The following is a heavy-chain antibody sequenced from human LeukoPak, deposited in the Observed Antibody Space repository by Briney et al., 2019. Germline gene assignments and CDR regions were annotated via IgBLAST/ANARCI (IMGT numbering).Heavy chain of an antibody. Sequence: SETLSLTCTLSGGSISSGSYYWSWIRQPPGKGLEWIGYIYYTGSTKSNPSLKSRVTISVDTSKGQFSLNLTSVTAADTAVYYCARHYYDSSGYFYQDYWGQGTLVTVSS. D-gene: IGHD3-22*01. CDR2: IYYTGST. CDR3: ARHYYDSSGYFYQDY. J-gene: IGHJ4*02. CDR1: GGSISSGSYY. V-gene: IGHV4-61*01.